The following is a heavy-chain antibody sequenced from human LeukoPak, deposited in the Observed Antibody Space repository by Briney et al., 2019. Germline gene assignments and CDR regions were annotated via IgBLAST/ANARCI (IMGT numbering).Heavy chain of an antibody. CDR2: IYSSESN. Sequence: PSETLSLTCSVSGGSITSYYWSWIRQPPGKGLEWIGYIYSSESNNYNPSLRSRVTMSVDTSKNQFSLKLISVTAADTAVYFCARHIAYPYFDYWARESWSPSPQ. CDR3: ARHIAYPYFDY. D-gene: IGHD2-21*01. V-gene: IGHV4-59*08. J-gene: IGHJ4*02. CDR1: GGSITSYY.